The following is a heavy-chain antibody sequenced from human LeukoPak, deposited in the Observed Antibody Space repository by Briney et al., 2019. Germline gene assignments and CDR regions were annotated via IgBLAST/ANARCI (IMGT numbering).Heavy chain of an antibody. V-gene: IGHV3-74*01. D-gene: IGHD4/OR15-4a*01. CDR2: IKTDGSST. CDR3: ARDRETNYIYYYMDV. Sequence: GGSLRLSCAASGFTFSSYWMHWVRQAPGKGLVWVSRIKTDGSSTTYADSVKGRFTISRDNAKNTLYLQMYSLRAEDTAVYYCARDRETNYIYYYMDVWGKGTTVTVSS. J-gene: IGHJ6*03. CDR1: GFTFSSYW.